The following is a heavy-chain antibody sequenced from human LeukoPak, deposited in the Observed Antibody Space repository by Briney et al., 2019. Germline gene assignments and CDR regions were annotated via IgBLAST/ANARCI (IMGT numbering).Heavy chain of an antibody. CDR2: ISSSGSYI. V-gene: IGHV3-21*01. D-gene: IGHD6-6*01. Sequence: PGGSLRLSCAASGFTFTRYSMNWVRQAPGKGLERVSSISSSGSYIFYAQSVEGRFIISRDNAKNSHYLQMNSLRVDDTAVYFCARGTYRSSSPSIGMPYYLDYWGQGILVTVSS. CDR1: GFTFTRYS. CDR3: ARGTYRSSSPSIGMPYYLDY. J-gene: IGHJ4*02.